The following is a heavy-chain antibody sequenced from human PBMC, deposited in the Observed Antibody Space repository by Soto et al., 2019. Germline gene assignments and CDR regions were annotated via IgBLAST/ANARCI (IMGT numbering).Heavy chain of an antibody. CDR1: GGSFNGYY. Sequence: QVQLQQWGAGLLKPSETLSLTCAVYGGSFNGYYWSWIRQPPGKGLEWIGEINHSGSTNYNPSLKSRVTISVDTSKNQFSLKLSSVTAADTAVYYCAEESLGKWGQGTLVTVSS. CDR3: AEESLGK. V-gene: IGHV4-34*01. CDR2: INHSGST. J-gene: IGHJ4*02. D-gene: IGHD3-3*01.